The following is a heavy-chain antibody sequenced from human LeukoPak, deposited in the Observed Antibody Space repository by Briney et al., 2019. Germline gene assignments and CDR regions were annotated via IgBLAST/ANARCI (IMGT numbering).Heavy chain of an antibody. CDR2: IYHSGST. CDR3: ARHDSAIVASFDY. Sequence: SETLSLTCAVSGYSIRSGYYWGWIRQPPGKGLEWIGSIYHSGSTYYNPSLKSRVTISVDTSKNQFSLKLSSVTATDTAVYYCARHDSAIVASFDYWGQGTLVTVSS. J-gene: IGHJ4*02. CDR1: GYSIRSGYY. V-gene: IGHV4-38-2*01. D-gene: IGHD3-22*01.